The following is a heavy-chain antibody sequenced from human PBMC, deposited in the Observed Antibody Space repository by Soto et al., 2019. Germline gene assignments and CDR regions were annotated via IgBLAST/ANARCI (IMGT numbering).Heavy chain of an antibody. CDR3: ARDEGTETYYDILTGYSVDY. V-gene: IGHV3-21*01. CDR1: GFTFSSYS. Sequence: PGGSLRLSCAASGFTFSSYSMNWVRQAPGKGLEWVSSISSSSSYIYYADSVKGRFTISRDNAKNSLYLQMNSLRAEDTAVYYCARDEGTETYYDILTGYSVDYWGQGTLVTVSS. J-gene: IGHJ4*02. CDR2: ISSSSSYI. D-gene: IGHD3-9*01.